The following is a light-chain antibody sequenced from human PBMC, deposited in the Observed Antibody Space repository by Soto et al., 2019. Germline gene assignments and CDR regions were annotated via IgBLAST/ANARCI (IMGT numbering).Light chain of an antibody. Sequence: QSGLTQPGSVSGSPGQSITISCTGTSSDVGGYNFVSWYQQHPGKAPKLMIYEVSNRPSGVSSRFSGSKSGNTASLTISGLQAEDEGDYYCSSYTISSTYVFGTGSKVTGL. V-gene: IGLV2-14*01. J-gene: IGLJ1*01. CDR2: EVS. CDR3: SSYTISSTYV. CDR1: SSDVGGYNF.